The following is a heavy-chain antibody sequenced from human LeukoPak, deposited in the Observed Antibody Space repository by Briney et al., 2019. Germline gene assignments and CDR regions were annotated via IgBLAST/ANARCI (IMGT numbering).Heavy chain of an antibody. CDR1: GFTFSSYA. CDR2: ISYDGSNK. D-gene: IGHD1-26*01. J-gene: IGHJ1*01. CDR3: ARGHSGSYLFF. Sequence: PGGSLRLSCAASGFTFSSYAMHWVRQAPGKGLEWVAFISYDGSNKYYADSEKGRFTISRDNSKNTLYLQMNSLRAEDTAVYYCARGHSGSYLFFGGQGTLVTVSS. V-gene: IGHV3-30-3*01.